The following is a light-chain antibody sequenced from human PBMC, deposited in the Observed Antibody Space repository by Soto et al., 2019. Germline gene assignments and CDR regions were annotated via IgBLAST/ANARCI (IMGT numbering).Light chain of an antibody. CDR3: QQRSNWPPT. J-gene: IGKJ2*01. Sequence: EIVLTQSPATLSLSPGERATLFCRASQSVSSYLAWYQQKPGQAPRLLIYDASNRATGIPARFSGSGSGTGFTLTISSLEPEDFAVYYCQQRSNWPPTFGQGTKLEIK. CDR1: QSVSSY. CDR2: DAS. V-gene: IGKV3-11*01.